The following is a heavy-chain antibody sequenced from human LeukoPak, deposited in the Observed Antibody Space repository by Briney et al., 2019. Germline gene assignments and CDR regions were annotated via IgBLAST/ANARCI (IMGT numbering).Heavy chain of an antibody. CDR3: ARVLSNTYYYDSSGYHYYYMDV. Sequence: PSETLSLTCAVYGGSFSGYYWSWIRQPPGKGLEWIGEINHSGSTNYNPSLRSRVTISVDKSKNQFSLKLSSVTAADTAVYYCARVLSNTYYYDSSGYHYYYMDVWGKGTTVTVSS. J-gene: IGHJ6*03. D-gene: IGHD3-22*01. V-gene: IGHV4-34*01. CDR2: INHSGST. CDR1: GGSFSGYY.